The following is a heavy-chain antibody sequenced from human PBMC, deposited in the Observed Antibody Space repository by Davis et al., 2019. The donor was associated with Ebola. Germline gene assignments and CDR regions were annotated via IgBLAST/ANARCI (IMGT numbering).Heavy chain of an antibody. D-gene: IGHD5-18*01. V-gene: IGHV6-1*01. CDR3: ARGWLRGGMDV. CDR1: GDSVSGKSGA. CDR2: SYSCSKWYY. J-gene: IGHJ6*04. Sequence: HSQTLSLTCAISGDSVSGKSGAWNWIRQSPSTCLQCLCRSYSCSKWYYDYAVSVKSRITINPDTSKNQFSLQLNSVTPEDTALYYCARGWLRGGMDVWGEGTTVTVSS.